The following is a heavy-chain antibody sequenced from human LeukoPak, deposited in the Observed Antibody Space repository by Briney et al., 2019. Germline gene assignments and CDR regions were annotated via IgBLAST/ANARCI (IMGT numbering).Heavy chain of an antibody. CDR2: ISSSSSYI. V-gene: IGHV3-21*01. CDR3: ARESCSGGSCYVGNNWFDP. CDR1: GFTFSRYS. D-gene: IGHD2-15*01. J-gene: IGHJ5*02. Sequence: PGGSLRLSCAASGFTFSRYSMNWVRQAPGKGLEWVSSISSSSSYIYYADSVKGRFTISRDNAKNSLYLQMNSLRAEDTAVYYCARESCSGGSCYVGNNWFDPWGQGTLVTVSS.